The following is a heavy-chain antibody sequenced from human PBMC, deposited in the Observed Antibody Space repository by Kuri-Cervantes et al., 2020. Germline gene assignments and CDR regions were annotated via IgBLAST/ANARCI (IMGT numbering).Heavy chain of an antibody. CDR2: INSDGSGT. J-gene: IGHJ4*02. CDR3: ARDEWGSDYFDY. V-gene: IGHV3-74*01. CDR1: GFTFSSYW. Sequence: GESLKISCAASGFTFSSYWMHWVRQAPGKGLVWVSRINSDGSGTSYADSVKGRLTIPRDNAKNTLYLQMSSLRAEDTAVYYCARDEWGSDYFDYWGQGTLVTVSS. D-gene: IGHD3-16*01.